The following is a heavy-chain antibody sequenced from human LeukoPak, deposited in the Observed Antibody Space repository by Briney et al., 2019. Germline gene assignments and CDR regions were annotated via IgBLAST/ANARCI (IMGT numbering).Heavy chain of an antibody. Sequence: GGSLRLTCAASGFTFSSYAVSWVRQAPGKGLEWVSAISGSGGSTYYADSVKGRFTISRDNSKNTLYLQMNSLRAEDTAVYYCAKHPGYCSSTSCSHFDYWGQGTLVTVSS. CDR1: GFTFSSYA. CDR2: ISGSGGST. CDR3: AKHPGYCSSTSCSHFDY. D-gene: IGHD2-2*01. J-gene: IGHJ4*02. V-gene: IGHV3-23*01.